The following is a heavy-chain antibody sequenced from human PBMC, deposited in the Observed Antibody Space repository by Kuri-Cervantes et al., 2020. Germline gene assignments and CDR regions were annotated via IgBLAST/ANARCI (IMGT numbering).Heavy chain of an antibody. CDR1: GFTFSSYW. CDR2: TNSDGSST. J-gene: IGHJ4*02. Sequence: GGSLRLSCAASGFTFSSYWMHWVRQAPGKGLVWVSRTNSDGSSTSYADSVKGRFTISRDNSKNTLYLQMNSLRAEDTAVYYCASLVGNWGSYGYWGQGTLVTVSS. V-gene: IGHV3-74*01. CDR3: ASLVGNWGSYGY. D-gene: IGHD7-27*01.